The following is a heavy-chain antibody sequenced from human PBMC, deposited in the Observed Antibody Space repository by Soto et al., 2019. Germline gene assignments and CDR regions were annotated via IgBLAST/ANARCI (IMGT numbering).Heavy chain of an antibody. Sequence: QVQLQESGAGLVKPSQTLSLTCAVSGGSVSSGDYYSWWLRQPPGEGLGWIGYIYYRGSTYDTPSLKSRVTLSVETTNTQFTLTQSSVPAPATAGYHCAGDHYVSDILTGYGSYYGMDVWGQGTTVNVSS. CDR1: GGSVSSGDYY. J-gene: IGHJ6*01. CDR3: AGDHYVSDILTGYGSYYGMDV. CDR2: IYYRGST. D-gene: IGHD3-9*01. V-gene: IGHV4-30-4*01.